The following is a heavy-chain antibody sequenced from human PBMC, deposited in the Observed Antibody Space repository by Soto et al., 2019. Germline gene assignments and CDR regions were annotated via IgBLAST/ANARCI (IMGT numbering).Heavy chain of an antibody. V-gene: IGHV3-21*01. CDR3: ARVGVLRYFDWLLRTDAFDI. CDR1: GFTFSSYS. D-gene: IGHD3-9*01. CDR2: ISSSSSYI. J-gene: IGHJ3*02. Sequence: GGSLRLSCAASGFTFSSYSMNWVRQAPGKGLEWVSSISSSSSYIYYADSVKGRFTISRDNAKNSLYLQMNSLRAEDTAVYYCARVGVLRYFDWLLRTDAFDIRGQGTMVTVSS.